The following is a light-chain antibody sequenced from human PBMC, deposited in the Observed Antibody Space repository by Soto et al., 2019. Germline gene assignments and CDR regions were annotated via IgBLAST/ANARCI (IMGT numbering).Light chain of an antibody. CDR2: DVS. Sequence: QCVLTQPASVSGAPGRSITISCTGTSSDVGAYNYDSWYQQYPGEAPKVTIYDVSHRPAGVSNRFSGSKSGNTASLTISGLQTQDEADYYCSSYTSATTYVFGTGTKVTVL. V-gene: IGLV2-14*01. CDR1: SSDVGAYNY. CDR3: SSYTSATTYV. J-gene: IGLJ1*01.